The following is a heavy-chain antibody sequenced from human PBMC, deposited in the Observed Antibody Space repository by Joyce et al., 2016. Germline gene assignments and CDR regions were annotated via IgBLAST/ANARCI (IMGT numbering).Heavy chain of an antibody. J-gene: IGHJ4*01. Sequence: QLQLQESGPGLVKPSETLSLICTVSGGSISSSSYSWGWIRQPPGKGPEWLGSIYYTGSTYNNPALKSRATMSVDTSKNQFSLELSSVTAADTAVYYCARLVVAEARRGFNYLDYWGHGTLVTVSS. CDR2: IYYTGST. D-gene: IGHD2-15*01. CDR3: ARLVVAEARRGFNYLDY. CDR1: GGSISSSSYS. V-gene: IGHV4-39*01.